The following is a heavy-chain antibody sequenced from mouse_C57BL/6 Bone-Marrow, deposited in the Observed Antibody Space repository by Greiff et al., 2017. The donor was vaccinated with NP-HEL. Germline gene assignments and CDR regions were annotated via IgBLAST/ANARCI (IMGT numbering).Heavy chain of an antibody. Sequence: EVMLVESGPGLVKPSQTVFLTCTVTGISITTGNYRWSWIRQFPGNKLEWIGYIYYSGTITYNPSLTSRTTITRDTPKNQFFLEMNSLTAEDTATYYCAGLLRSYYYAMDYWGQGTSVTVSS. D-gene: IGHD1-1*01. J-gene: IGHJ4*01. CDR1: GISITTGNYR. CDR2: IYYSGTI. V-gene: IGHV3-5*01. CDR3: AGLLRSYYYAMDY.